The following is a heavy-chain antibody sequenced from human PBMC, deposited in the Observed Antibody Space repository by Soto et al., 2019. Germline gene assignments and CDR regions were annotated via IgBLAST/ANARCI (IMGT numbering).Heavy chain of an antibody. D-gene: IGHD6-6*01. V-gene: IGHV4-59*01. CDR3: ASLTRQYTFDD. Sequence: PSETLSLTCTVSGGSISSYYWSWIRQPPGKGLEWIGYIYYSGSTNYNPSLKSRVTISVDTSKNQFSLKLSSVTAADTAVYYCASLTRQYTFDDWGQGTLVTVSS. J-gene: IGHJ4*02. CDR1: GGSISSYY. CDR2: IYYSGST.